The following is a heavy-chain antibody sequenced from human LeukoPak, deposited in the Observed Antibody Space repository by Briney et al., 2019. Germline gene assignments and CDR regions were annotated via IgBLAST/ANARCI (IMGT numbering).Heavy chain of an antibody. CDR2: ISGSGGST. CDR1: GFTFSSYA. J-gene: IGHJ4*02. CDR3: ARRGYSYALGYYFDY. Sequence: GGSLRLSCAASGFTFSSYAMSWVRQAPGKGLEWVSAISGSGGSTYYADSVKGRFTISRDNSKNTLYLQMNSLRAEDTAVYYCARRGYSYALGYYFDYWGQGTLVTVSS. D-gene: IGHD5-18*01. V-gene: IGHV3-23*01.